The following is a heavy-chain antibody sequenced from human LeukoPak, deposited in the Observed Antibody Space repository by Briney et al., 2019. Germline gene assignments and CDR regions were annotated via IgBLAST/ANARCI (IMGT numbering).Heavy chain of an antibody. J-gene: IGHJ5*02. D-gene: IGHD4-17*01. Sequence: ASVKVSCKASGYTFTRYYMHWVRQAPGQGLEWMGIINPSGGSTSYAQKFQGRVTMTRDTSTGTVYMELSSLRSEDTAVYYCARVAKRPSYGDYVNWFDPWGQGTLATVSS. CDR2: INPSGGST. V-gene: IGHV1-46*01. CDR3: ARVAKRPSYGDYVNWFDP. CDR1: GYTFTRYY.